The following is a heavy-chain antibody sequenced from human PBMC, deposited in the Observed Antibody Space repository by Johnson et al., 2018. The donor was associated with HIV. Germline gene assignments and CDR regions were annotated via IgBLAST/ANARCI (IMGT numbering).Heavy chain of an antibody. Sequence: MQLVESGGGLVQPGGSLRLSCADSGFTFSTYAMHWVRQAPGKGLAYVSCVSSNGGKTYYANSVKGRFTISRVNSKNTLYLQMGSLRTEDMAVYHCARARYTSDWYLYDAFDLWGQGTMVTVSS. CDR3: ARARYTSDWYLYDAFDL. V-gene: IGHV3-64*01. CDR1: GFTFSTYA. D-gene: IGHD6-13*01. CDR2: VSSNGGKT. J-gene: IGHJ3*01.